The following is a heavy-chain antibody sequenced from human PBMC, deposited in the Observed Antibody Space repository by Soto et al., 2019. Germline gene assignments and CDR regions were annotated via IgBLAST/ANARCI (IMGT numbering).Heavy chain of an antibody. CDR2: ISAYNGNT. J-gene: IGHJ6*02. Sequence: EASVKVSCKASGYTFTSYGISWVRQAPGQGLEWMGWISAYNGNTNYAQKLQGRVTMTTDTSTSTAYMELRSLRSDDTAVYYCARSKITMVRGVIISYYYYGMDVWGQGTTVTVS. CDR1: GYTFTSYG. V-gene: IGHV1-18*01. CDR3: ARSKITMVRGVIISYYYYGMDV. D-gene: IGHD3-10*01.